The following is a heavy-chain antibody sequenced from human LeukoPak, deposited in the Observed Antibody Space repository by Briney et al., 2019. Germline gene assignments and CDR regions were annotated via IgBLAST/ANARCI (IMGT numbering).Heavy chain of an antibody. CDR1: GYTFTSYY. CDR3: ARRYCSGGSCPNWFDP. Sequence: ASVKVSCKASGYTFTSYYMHRVRQAPGQGLEWMGIINPSGGSTSYAQKFQGRVTMTRDMSTSTVYMELSSLRSEDTAVYYCARRYCSGGSCPNWFDPWGQGTLVTVSS. D-gene: IGHD2-15*01. J-gene: IGHJ5*02. CDR2: INPSGGST. V-gene: IGHV1-46*01.